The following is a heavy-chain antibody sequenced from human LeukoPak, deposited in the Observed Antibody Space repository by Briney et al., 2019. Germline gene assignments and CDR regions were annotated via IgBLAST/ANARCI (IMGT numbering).Heavy chain of an antibody. V-gene: IGHV1-46*01. CDR3: ARDRDVVVPAAMLLVSYYFDY. Sequence: ASVKVSCKASGYTFTSYYMHRVRQAPGQGLEWMGIINPSGGSTSYAQKFQGRVTMTRDTSTSTVYMELSSLRSEDTAVYYCARDRDVVVPAAMLLVSYYFDYWGQGTLVTVSS. D-gene: IGHD2-2*01. CDR2: INPSGGST. CDR1: GYTFTSYY. J-gene: IGHJ4*02.